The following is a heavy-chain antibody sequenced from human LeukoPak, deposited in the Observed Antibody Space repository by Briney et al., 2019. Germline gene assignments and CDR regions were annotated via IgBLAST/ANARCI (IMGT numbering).Heavy chain of an antibody. CDR1: GFTFDDYG. Sequence: GGSLRLSCAASGFTFDDYGMHWVRQAPGKGLEWVSGISWNSDSVGYADSVKGRFTISRDNAENSLYLQLNSLTAEDTAVYYCARVAVIYQYYMDVWGRGTTVTVSS. CDR2: ISWNSDSV. J-gene: IGHJ6*03. D-gene: IGHD2-2*01. V-gene: IGHV3-9*01. CDR3: ARVAVIYQYYMDV.